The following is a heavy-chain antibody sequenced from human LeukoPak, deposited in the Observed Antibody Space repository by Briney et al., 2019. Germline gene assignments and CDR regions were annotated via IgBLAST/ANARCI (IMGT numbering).Heavy chain of an antibody. Sequence: GGSLRLSCAASGFTFSSYWMSWVRQAPGKGLEWVANIKQDGSEKYYVDSVKGRFTISRDNAKNSLYLQMNSLRAEDTAVYYCARETPTEAYYYDSSGIPXYWGQGALVTVSS. CDR2: IKQDGSEK. J-gene: IGHJ4*02. D-gene: IGHD3-22*01. CDR1: GFTFSSYW. CDR3: ARETPTEAYYYDSSGIPXY. V-gene: IGHV3-7*01.